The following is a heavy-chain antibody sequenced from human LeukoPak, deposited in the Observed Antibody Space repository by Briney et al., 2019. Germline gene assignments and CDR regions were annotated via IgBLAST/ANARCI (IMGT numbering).Heavy chain of an antibody. J-gene: IGHJ3*02. CDR2: INPNSGGT. CDR3: ARALTYYYDSSGYYRDAFDI. Sequence: ASVKVSCKASGYTFTGYYMHWVRQAPGQGLEWMGWINPNSGGTNYAQKFQGWVTMTRDTSISTAYMELSRLRSDDTAVYYCARALTYYYDSSGYYRDAFDIWGQGTMVTVSS. V-gene: IGHV1-2*04. CDR1: GYTFTGYY. D-gene: IGHD3-22*01.